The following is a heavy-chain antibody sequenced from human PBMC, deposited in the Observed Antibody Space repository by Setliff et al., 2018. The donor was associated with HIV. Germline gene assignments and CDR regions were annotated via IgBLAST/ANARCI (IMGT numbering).Heavy chain of an antibody. CDR3: ARVRCSGANCFNWFDF. CDR1: GYSFSNFA. CDR2: INAGSGNT. V-gene: IGHV1-3*01. J-gene: IGHJ5*01. D-gene: IGHD2-15*01. Sequence: ASVKVSCKASGYSFSNFAIHWVRQAPGQRLEWLGWINAGSGNTRYSQKFQDRLTITRDTSARTVYMELSSLKSEDTAVFYCARVRCSGANCFNWFDFWGQGTPVTVSS.